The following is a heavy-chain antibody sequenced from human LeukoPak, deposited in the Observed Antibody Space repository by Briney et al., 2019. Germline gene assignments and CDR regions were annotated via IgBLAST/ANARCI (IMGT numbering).Heavy chain of an antibody. D-gene: IGHD3-10*01. V-gene: IGHV3-30*04. CDR2: ALFDGSKK. CDR1: GFTFNNYA. Sequence: GRSLRLSCAASGFTFNNYAMDCVRQAPGKGLGWVAIALFDGSKKNYVDSVRGRFTISRDNSENIVFLQMSGLRAEDTAVYYCAKDGISRGSGSYYNAWGQGTLVTVSS. J-gene: IGHJ5*02. CDR3: AKDGISRGSGSYYNA.